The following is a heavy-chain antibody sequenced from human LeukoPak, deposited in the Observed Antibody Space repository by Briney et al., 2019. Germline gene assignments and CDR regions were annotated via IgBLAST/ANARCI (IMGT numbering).Heavy chain of an antibody. CDR1: GASISSSDYY. Sequence: PSETLSLTCTVPGASISSSDYYWGWIRQPPGMGLEWIGSIYFSGNTYYNPSLKSRVTISVDKSKNQFSLKVNSVTAADTAVYYCARDARDYGDHDWFDPWGQGTLVIVSS. CDR2: IYFSGNT. D-gene: IGHD4-17*01. V-gene: IGHV4-39*07. J-gene: IGHJ5*02. CDR3: ARDARDYGDHDWFDP.